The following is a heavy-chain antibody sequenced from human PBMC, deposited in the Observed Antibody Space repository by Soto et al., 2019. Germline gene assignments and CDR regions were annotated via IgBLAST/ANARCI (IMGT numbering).Heavy chain of an antibody. D-gene: IGHD6-13*01. V-gene: IGHV4-31*03. J-gene: IGHJ5*02. CDR1: GGSISSGGYY. Sequence: SETLSLTCTVSGGSISSGGYYWSWIRQHPGKGLEWIGYIYYSGSTYYNPSLKSRVTISVDTSKNQFSLKLSSVTAADTAVYYCARVSAAAAGRGAPYFDPWGQGTLVTVSS. CDR3: ARVSAAAAGRGAPYFDP. CDR2: IYYSGST.